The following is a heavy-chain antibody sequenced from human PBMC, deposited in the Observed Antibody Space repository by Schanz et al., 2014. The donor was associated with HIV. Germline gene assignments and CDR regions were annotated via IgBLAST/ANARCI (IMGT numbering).Heavy chain of an antibody. V-gene: IGHV1-8*02. Sequence: QVQLVQSGAEVKRPGASVKVSCKASGYFFTGQHMHWVRQAAGQGLEWMGWMNPNSGNTGYAQKFQGRVDMTRTTSISTAYMELRGLTSEDTAVYYCARGEDWPGGAYDHWGQGTLVIVSS. CDR2: MNPNSGNT. CDR1: GYFFTGQH. CDR3: ARGEDWPGGAYDH. D-gene: IGHD2-21*01. J-gene: IGHJ5*02.